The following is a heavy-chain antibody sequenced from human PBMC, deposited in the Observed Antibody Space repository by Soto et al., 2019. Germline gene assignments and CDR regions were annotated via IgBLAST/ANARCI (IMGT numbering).Heavy chain of an antibody. D-gene: IGHD2-2*01. J-gene: IGHJ5*02. CDR1: GFTFSDYY. Sequence: GGSLRLSCAASGFTFSDYYMSWIRQAPGKGLEWVSYISSSGSTIYYADSVKGRFTISRDNAKNSLYLQMNSLRAEDTAVYYCARIAGDIVVVPADNWFDPWGQGTLVTVSS. CDR2: ISSSGSTI. CDR3: ARIAGDIVVVPADNWFDP. V-gene: IGHV3-11*01.